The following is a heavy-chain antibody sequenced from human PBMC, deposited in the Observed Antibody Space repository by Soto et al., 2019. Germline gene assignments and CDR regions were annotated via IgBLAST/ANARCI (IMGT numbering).Heavy chain of an antibody. CDR1: GFTFSADG. J-gene: IGHJ4*02. CDR2: ISSDGNKK. V-gene: IGHV3-30*18. D-gene: IGHD3-22*01. CDR3: AQHWGVYDGSGDFSDAFEY. Sequence: VQLVQSGGGVVQPGRSLRLSCVASGFTFSADGMHWVRQAPGKGLEWVSAISSDGNKKDYGDSVKGRFTISRDNSKNQLYLQMNSLRAEDTSIYNCAQHWGVYDGSGDFSDAFEYWGKGKLVSVYS.